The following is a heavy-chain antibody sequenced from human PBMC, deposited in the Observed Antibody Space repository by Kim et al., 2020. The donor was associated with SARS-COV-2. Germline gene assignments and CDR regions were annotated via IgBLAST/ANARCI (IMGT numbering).Heavy chain of an antibody. J-gene: IGHJ6*02. V-gene: IGHV3-7*01. CDR1: GFTFSSYW. CDR2: IKQDGSEK. CDR3: AREILWFGAIEGPSDYYGMDV. Sequence: GGSLRLSCAASGFTFSSYWMSWVRQAPGKGLEWVANIKQDGSEKYYVDSVKGRFTISRDNAKNSLYLQMNSLRAEDTAVYYCAREILWFGAIEGPSDYYGMDVWGQGTTVTVSS. D-gene: IGHD3-10*01.